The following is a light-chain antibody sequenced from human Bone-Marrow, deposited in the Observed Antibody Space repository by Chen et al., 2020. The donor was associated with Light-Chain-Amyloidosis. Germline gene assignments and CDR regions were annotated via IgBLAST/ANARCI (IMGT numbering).Light chain of an antibody. CDR3: QVWDRSSDRPV. J-gene: IGLJ3*02. CDR1: NIGSTS. CDR2: DDS. Sequence: SYVLTQPSSVSVAPGQTATIACGGNNIGSTSVHWSQQTPGQAPLLVVDDDSDRPSGIPERLSGSSSGNTATLTISRVEAGDEADYYCQVWDRSSDRPVFGGGTKLTVL. V-gene: IGLV3-21*02.